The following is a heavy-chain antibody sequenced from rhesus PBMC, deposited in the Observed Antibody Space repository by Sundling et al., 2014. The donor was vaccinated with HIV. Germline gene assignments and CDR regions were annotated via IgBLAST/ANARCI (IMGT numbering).Heavy chain of an antibody. CDR1: GASISGGYG. D-gene: IGHD3-28*01. J-gene: IGHJ4*01. V-gene: IGHV4-76*01. CDR2: IYSSSGST. CDR3: AMGGTFYSDGGRLDY. Sequence: QVQLQESGPGLLKPSETLSLTCAVSGASISGGYGWGWIRQPPGKGLEWIGSIYSSSGSTNYNPSLKSRVTISRDTSKNHFSLKLSSVTAADTAVYYCAMGGTFYSDGGRLDYWGQGVLVTVSS.